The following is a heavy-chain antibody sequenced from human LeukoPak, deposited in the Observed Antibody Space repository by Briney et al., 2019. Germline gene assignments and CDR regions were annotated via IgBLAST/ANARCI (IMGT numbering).Heavy chain of an antibody. Sequence: PGGSLRLSCAASGFTFSDHYMDWVRQAPGKGLEWVGRTRDKANSYTTEYAASVKGRFTISRDASKTSLYLQMNSLKTEDTAVYYCASGDGYDRRSFDYWGQGTLVTVSS. CDR1: GFTFSDHY. J-gene: IGHJ4*02. V-gene: IGHV3-72*01. CDR3: ASGDGYDRRSFDY. CDR2: TRDKANSYTT. D-gene: IGHD5-12*01.